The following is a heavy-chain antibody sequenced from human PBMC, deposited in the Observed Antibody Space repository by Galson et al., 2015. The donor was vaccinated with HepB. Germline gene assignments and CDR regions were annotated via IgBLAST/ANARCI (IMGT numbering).Heavy chain of an antibody. J-gene: IGHJ2*01. Sequence: SLRLSCAASGFTFSSYGMHWVRQAPGKGLEWVAFIRYDGSNKYYADSVKGRFTISRHNSKNTLYLQMNSLRAEDTAVYYCARDTRCSGGSCYSDSLWYFDLWGRGTLVTVSS. CDR2: IRYDGSNK. CDR3: ARDTRCSGGSCYSDSLWYFDL. CDR1: GFTFSSYG. D-gene: IGHD2-15*01. V-gene: IGHV3-30*02.